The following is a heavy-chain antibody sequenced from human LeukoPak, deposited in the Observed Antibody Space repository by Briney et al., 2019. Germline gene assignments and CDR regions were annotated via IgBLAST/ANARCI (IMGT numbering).Heavy chain of an antibody. CDR1: GFTFSTYA. J-gene: IGHJ4*02. Sequence: PGGSLRLSCAASGFTFSTYAMNWVRQAPGKGLEWVSYISSSSSTIYYADSLKGRFTISRDNAKNSLYLQMNSLRDEDTAVYYCARDTGSGSYFETLDYWGQGTLVTVSS. D-gene: IGHD3-10*01. V-gene: IGHV3-48*02. CDR2: ISSSSSTI. CDR3: ARDTGSGSYFETLDY.